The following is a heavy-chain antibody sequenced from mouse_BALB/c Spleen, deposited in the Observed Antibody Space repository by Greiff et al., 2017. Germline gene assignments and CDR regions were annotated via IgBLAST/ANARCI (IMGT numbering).Heavy chain of an antibody. CDR2: IWAGGST. CDR3: AREEPAWFAY. V-gene: IGHV2-9*02. Sequence: VQVVESGPGLVAPSQSLSITCTVSGFSLTSYGVHWVRQPPGKGLEWLGVIWAGGSTNYNSALMSRLSISKDNSKSQVFLKMNSLQTDDTAMYYCAREEPAWFAYWGQGTLVTVSA. CDR1: GFSLTSYG. J-gene: IGHJ3*01.